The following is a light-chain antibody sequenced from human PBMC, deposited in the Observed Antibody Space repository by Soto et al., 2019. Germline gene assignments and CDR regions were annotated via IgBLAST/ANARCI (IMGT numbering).Light chain of an antibody. J-gene: IGLJ3*02. CDR1: SSDVGGYNY. CDR2: EVS. V-gene: IGLV2-14*01. CDR3: SSYTSSSTRG. Sequence: QSALTQPASVSGSPGQSITISCTGTSSDVGGYNYVSWYQQHPGKAPKLMIYEVSNRPSGVSNRFSGSKSGNTASLTISGLQAEDEAAYYCSSYTSSSTRGFGGGTKLTVL.